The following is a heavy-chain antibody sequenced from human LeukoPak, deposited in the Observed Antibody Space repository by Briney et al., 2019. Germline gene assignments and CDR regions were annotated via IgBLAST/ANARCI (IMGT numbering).Heavy chain of an antibody. CDR2: IITVFGIA. Sequence: ASVKVSCKASGGTFSSYAISWVRQAPGQGLEWMGRIITVFGIANYAQKFQGRVTITADKSTNTAYMELSSLRSEDTAVYYCARTPTDLKSSSPLYYYYGMDVWGQGTTVTVSS. V-gene: IGHV1-69*04. CDR3: ARTPTDLKSSSPLYYYYGMDV. D-gene: IGHD6-6*01. J-gene: IGHJ6*02. CDR1: GGTFSSYA.